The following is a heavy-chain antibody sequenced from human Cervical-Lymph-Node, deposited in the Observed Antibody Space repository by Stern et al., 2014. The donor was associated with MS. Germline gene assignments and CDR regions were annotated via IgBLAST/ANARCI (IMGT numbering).Heavy chain of an antibody. CDR1: GGSISSGDNY. V-gene: IGHV4-30-4*01. D-gene: IGHD4-17*01. CDR2: IHYSGGT. J-gene: IGHJ4*02. CDR3: ARVPDYGDAFFDY. Sequence: QVQLVESGPGLVKPSQTLSLTCTVSGGSISSGDNYWSWIRQPPGKGPEWIGDIHYSGGTYFNPSLKSRATISADTSKNQFSLKLNSMTAADTAVYYCARVPDYGDAFFDYWGQGILVTVSS.